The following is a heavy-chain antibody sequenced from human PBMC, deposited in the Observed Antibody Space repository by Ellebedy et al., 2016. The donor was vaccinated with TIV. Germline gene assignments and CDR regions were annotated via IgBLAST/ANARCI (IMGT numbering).Heavy chain of an antibody. D-gene: IGHD3-16*02. V-gene: IGHV1-69*04. Sequence: AASVKVSCKASGGTFSSYAISWVRQAPGRGREWMGRIIPILGIANYVQKFQGRVTITADKSTSTAYMELSSLRSEDTAVYYCAFSVRGLSGYYYGMDVWGQGTTVTVSS. CDR1: GGTFSSYA. J-gene: IGHJ6*02. CDR3: AFSVRGLSGYYYGMDV. CDR2: IIPILGIA.